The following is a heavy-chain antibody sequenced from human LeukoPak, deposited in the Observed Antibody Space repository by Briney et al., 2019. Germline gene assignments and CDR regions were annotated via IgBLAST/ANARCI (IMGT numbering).Heavy chain of an antibody. CDR3: SRDRWHCRVNCDPVYYSLDV. V-gene: IGHV1-3*01. Sequence: ASVKVSCKASGYMFTNYAVQWVRQAPGQRLEWLGWINPGNGDTRYSQKFQGRVTITGDTPATTVYMELNSLTAEDTAVYYCSRDRWHCRVNCDPVYYSLDVWGQGTTVAVSS. CDR1: GYMFTNYA. J-gene: IGHJ6*02. CDR2: INPGNGDT. D-gene: IGHD1-1*01.